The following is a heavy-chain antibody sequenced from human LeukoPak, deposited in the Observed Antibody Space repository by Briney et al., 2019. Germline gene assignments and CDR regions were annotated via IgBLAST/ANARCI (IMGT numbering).Heavy chain of an antibody. CDR2: IYADGST. J-gene: IGHJ4*02. V-gene: IGHV4-4*07. CDR3: ARDQGVCSSTSCYFDY. D-gene: IGHD2-2*01. CDR1: GGSISSSF. Sequence: PSETLSLTCSVSGGSISSSFWSWIRQPAGKGLEWIGRIYADGSTNYNPSLKSRVTISVDTSKNQFSLKLSSVTAADTAVYYCARDQGVCSSTSCYFDYWGQGTLVTVSS.